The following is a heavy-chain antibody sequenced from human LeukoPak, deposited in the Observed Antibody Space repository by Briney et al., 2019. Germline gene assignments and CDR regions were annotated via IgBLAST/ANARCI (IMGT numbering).Heavy chain of an antibody. CDR1: GFTFSNAW. Sequence: PGGSLRLSCTASGFTFSNAWMSWVRQAPGKGLEWVGRIKSKPAGGSTDYAAPIKGRFTISRDDSKNTLYLQVNSLKVEDTAVYYRTPDLKESGSDPNTGFQYWGQGTLVTVSS. CDR3: TPDLKESGSDPNTGFQY. J-gene: IGHJ4*02. CDR2: IKSKPAGGST. V-gene: IGHV3-15*01. D-gene: IGHD2-8*01.